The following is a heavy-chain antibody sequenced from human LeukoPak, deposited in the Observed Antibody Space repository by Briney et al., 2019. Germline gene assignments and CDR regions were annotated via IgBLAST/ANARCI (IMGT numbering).Heavy chain of an antibody. J-gene: IGHJ4*02. CDR1: GFTFSSYW. CDR2: IKQDESEE. D-gene: IGHD3-10*01. V-gene: IGHV3-7*01. CDR3: ARRIVTYYYGSGLDY. Sequence: GGSLRLSCAASGFTFSSYWMSWVRQAPGKGLEWVANIKQDESEEYYVDSVKGRFTISRDNAKNSLYLQMNSLRAEDTAVYFCARRIVTYYYGSGLDYWGQGTLVSVSS.